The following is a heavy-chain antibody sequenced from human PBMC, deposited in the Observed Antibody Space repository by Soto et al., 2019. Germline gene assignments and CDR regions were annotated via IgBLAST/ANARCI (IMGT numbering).Heavy chain of an antibody. Sequence: QVQLVQSGAEVKKPGSSVKVSCKASGGTFSSYAISWVRQAPGQGLEWMGGIIPVFGTANYAQKFQGRVTITADESTSTAYMELSSLRSEDTAVYYCGGRTVTTYYYYYGMDVWGQGTTVTVSS. CDR3: GGRTVTTYYYYYGMDV. CDR1: GGTFSSYA. CDR2: IIPVFGTA. V-gene: IGHV1-69*01. J-gene: IGHJ6*02. D-gene: IGHD4-17*01.